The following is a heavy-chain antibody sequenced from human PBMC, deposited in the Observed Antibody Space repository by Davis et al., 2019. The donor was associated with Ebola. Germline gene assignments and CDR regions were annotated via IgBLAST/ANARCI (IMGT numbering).Heavy chain of an antibody. CDR3: ARDFGRWYPYYFDY. V-gene: IGHV4-38-2*02. D-gene: IGHD4-23*01. Sequence: MPSETLSLTCTVSGYSISSGYYWGWIRQPPGKGLEWIGSIYHSGSTYYNPSLKSRVTISVDTSKNQFSLKLSSVTAADTAVYYCARDFGRWYPYYFDYWGQGTLVTVSS. CDR2: IYHSGST. CDR1: GYSISSGYY. J-gene: IGHJ4*02.